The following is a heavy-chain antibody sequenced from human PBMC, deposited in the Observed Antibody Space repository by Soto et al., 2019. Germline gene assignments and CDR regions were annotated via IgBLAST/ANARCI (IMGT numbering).Heavy chain of an antibody. CDR3: ARGIAGLFDY. J-gene: IGHJ4*02. CDR1: GYTFTVYG. CDR2: INAGNGNT. D-gene: IGHD6-13*01. V-gene: IGHV1-3*01. Sequence: ALVNVSRKASGYTFTVYGMHCVRQAPGQRLEWMGWINAGNGNTKYSQKFQGRVTITRDTSASTAYMELSSLRSEDTAVYYCARGIAGLFDYWGQGTLVTVSS.